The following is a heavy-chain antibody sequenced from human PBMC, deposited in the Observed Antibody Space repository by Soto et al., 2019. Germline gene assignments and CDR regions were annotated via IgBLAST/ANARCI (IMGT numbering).Heavy chain of an antibody. CDR2: ISSSGST. CDR3: ARGDISGWYFDY. J-gene: IGHJ4*02. CDR1: GGSISSSSYY. V-gene: IGHV4-39*07. D-gene: IGHD6-19*01. Sequence: SETLSLTCTVSGGSISSSSYYWGWIRQPPGKGLEWIGSISSSGSTYYNPSLKSRVTILVDTSKNQFSLKLSSVTAADTAVYYCARGDISGWYFDYWGQGTLVTVSS.